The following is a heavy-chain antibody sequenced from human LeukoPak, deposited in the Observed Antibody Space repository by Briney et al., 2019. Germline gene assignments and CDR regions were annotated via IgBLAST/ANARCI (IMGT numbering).Heavy chain of an antibody. V-gene: IGHV4-30-2*01. Sequence: SETLSLTCAVSGDSISSGGYSWSWIRQPPGKGLEWIGYIYHSGSTYYNPSLKSRVTISLDRSKNQFSLKPTSVTAADTAVYYCALVVVPPTIPWGQGTLVTVSS. J-gene: IGHJ5*02. CDR2: IYHSGST. CDR3: ALVVVPPTIP. CDR1: GDSISSGGYS. D-gene: IGHD2-2*01.